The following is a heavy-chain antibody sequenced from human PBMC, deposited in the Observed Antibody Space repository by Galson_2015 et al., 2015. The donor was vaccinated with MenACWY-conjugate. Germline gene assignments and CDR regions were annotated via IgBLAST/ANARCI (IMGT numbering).Heavy chain of an antibody. CDR2: ISYDGPKK. D-gene: IGHD4-23*01. Sequence: APGKGLEWVAAISYDGPKKYYSDSVKARFTISRDNSKNTVYLQMNGLRVEETAVYFCAREWNDYGGPPSSWGQGTLVTVSS. CDR3: AREWNDYGGPPSS. V-gene: IGHV3-33*01. J-gene: IGHJ5*02.